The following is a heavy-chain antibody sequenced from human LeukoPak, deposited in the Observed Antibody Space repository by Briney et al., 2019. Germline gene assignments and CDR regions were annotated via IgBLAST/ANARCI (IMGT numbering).Heavy chain of an antibody. Sequence: SETLSLTCTVSGDSISSYYWSWIRQPPGKGLEWIGYIYYSGSTNYNPSLKSRVTISVDTSKNQFSLKLSSVTAADTAVYYCARRLNSSWYAGQYDYWGQGTLVTVSS. CDR3: ARRLNSSWYAGQYDY. J-gene: IGHJ4*02. V-gene: IGHV4-59*08. CDR2: IYYSGST. D-gene: IGHD6-13*01. CDR1: GDSISSYY.